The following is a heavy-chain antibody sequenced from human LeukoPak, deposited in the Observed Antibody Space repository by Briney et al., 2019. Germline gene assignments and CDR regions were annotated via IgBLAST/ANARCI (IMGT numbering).Heavy chain of an antibody. CDR3: ARAQWRTYSYYYMDV. D-gene: IGHD6-19*01. V-gene: IGHV3-53*01. CDR1: GFTVSFNY. CDR2: IYSGGST. Sequence: GGSLRLSCAASGFTVSFNYMSWVRQAPGKGLEWISVIYSGGSTYYADSVKGRFTISRDDSKNTLYLQMNSLRAEDTSIYYCARAQWRTYSYYYMDVWGKGTTVTVSS. J-gene: IGHJ6*03.